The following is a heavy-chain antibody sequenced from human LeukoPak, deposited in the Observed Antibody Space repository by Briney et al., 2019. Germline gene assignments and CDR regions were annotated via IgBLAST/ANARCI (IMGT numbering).Heavy chain of an antibody. J-gene: IGHJ3*02. V-gene: IGHV3-7*01. Sequence: GGSLRLSCAASGFTFSSYWMSWVRQAPGKGLEWVANIKQDGSEKYYVDSVKGRFTISRDNAKNSLYPQMNSLRAEDTAVYYCARDWGDGWYPTPDAFDIWGQGTMVTVSS. CDR3: ARDWGDGWYPTPDAFDI. CDR2: IKQDGSEK. CDR1: GFTFSSYW. D-gene: IGHD2-15*01.